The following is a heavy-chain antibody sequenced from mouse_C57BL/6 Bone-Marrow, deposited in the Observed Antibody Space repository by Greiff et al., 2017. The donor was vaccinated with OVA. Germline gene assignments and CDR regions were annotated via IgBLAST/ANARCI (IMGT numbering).Heavy chain of an antibody. J-gene: IGHJ1*03. CDR1: GYTFTSYW. CDR3: AREDLFDWYFDV. CDR2: IDPSDSYT. V-gene: IGHV1-69*01. Sequence: QVQLQQPGAELVMPGASVKLSCKASGYTFTSYWMHWVKQRPGQGLEWIGEIDPSDSYTNYNQKFKGKSTLTVDKSSSKAYMQLSSLTSEDSAVYYCAREDLFDWYFDVWGTGTTVTVSS.